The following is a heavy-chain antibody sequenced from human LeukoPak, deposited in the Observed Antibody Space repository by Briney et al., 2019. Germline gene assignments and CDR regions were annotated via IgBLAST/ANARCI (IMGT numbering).Heavy chain of an antibody. D-gene: IGHD2-21*02. J-gene: IGHJ4*02. CDR3: ARDPVTDFDY. Sequence: GGSLRLSCAASGFTFSSHGMHWVRQAPGKGLEWVAAISYDGSDKNHADSVKGRFTISRDNSKNTLYLQMNSLRAEDTAVYYCARDPVTDFDYWGQGTLVTVSS. CDR2: ISYDGSDK. CDR1: GFTFSSHG. V-gene: IGHV3-30*03.